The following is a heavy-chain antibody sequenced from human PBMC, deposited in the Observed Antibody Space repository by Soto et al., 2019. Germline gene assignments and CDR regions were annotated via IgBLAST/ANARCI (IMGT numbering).Heavy chain of an antibody. D-gene: IGHD6-6*01. CDR2: IYYSGST. V-gene: IGHV4-31*03. CDR1: GGSISSGGYY. J-gene: IGHJ4*02. Sequence: SETLSLTCTVSGGSISSGGYYWSWIRQHPGKGLEWIGYIYYSGSTYYNPSLKSRVTISVDTSKNQFSLKLSSATAADTAVYYCARSGQGWQLLNYWGQGTLVTVSS. CDR3: ARSGQGWQLLNY.